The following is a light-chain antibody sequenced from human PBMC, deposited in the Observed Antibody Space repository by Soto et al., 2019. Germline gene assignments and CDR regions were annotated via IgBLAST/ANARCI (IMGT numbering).Light chain of an antibody. J-gene: IGKJ1*01. CDR3: QQYNNWPQT. CDR2: ATS. Sequence: EIVMTQSPATLSVSPGGRATVACRASHRVSSYLAWYQQKPGQAPRLLIYATSTRATGIPARFSGSGSGTEFTLTISSLQSEDFAVYYCQQYNNWPQTFGQGTKV. V-gene: IGKV3-15*01. CDR1: HRVSSY.